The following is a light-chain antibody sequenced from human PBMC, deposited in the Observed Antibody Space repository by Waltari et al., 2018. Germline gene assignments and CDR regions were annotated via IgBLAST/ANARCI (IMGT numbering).Light chain of an antibody. J-gene: IGLJ3*02. CDR2: SNY. V-gene: IGLV1-44*01. CDR3: AAWDDSLNGPV. Sequence: QSVLTQPPSASGTPGQRVSISCSGSNSNIGTNTVNWYQQLPGTAPKLLIYSNYNSPSGVPDRFSGSKSGTSASLAISGLQSEDEAEYYCAAWDDSLNGPVFGAGTKLTVL. CDR1: NSNIGTNT.